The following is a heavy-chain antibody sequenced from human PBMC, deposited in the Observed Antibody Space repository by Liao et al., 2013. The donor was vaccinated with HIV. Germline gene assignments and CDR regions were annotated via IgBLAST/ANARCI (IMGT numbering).Heavy chain of an antibody. CDR2: IYTGMSTTGTT. Sequence: QVRLQESGPGLVKPSQTLSLTCTVSGDLIRRDNYYWTWIRQPAGKGLEWIGHIYTGMSTTGTTNYNPSLKSRVSISADTSSNHVSLKLSSVTAADTAVYYCARSMLLRPTVRPWGQGTLVTVSS. V-gene: IGHV4-61*02. D-gene: IGHD2-15*01. CDR1: GDLIRRDNYY. CDR3: ARSMLLRPTVRP. J-gene: IGHJ5*02.